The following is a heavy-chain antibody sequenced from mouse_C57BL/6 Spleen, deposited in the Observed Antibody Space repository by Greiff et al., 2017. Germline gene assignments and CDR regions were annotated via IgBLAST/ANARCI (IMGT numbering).Heavy chain of an antibody. CDR1: GFSFNTYA. CDR3: VRQLLRSPYAMDY. CDR2: IRSKSNNYAT. J-gene: IGHJ4*01. Sequence: EVQLVESGGGLVQPKGSLKLSCAASGFSFNTYAMNWVRQAPGKGLEWVARIRSKSNNYATYYADSVKDRFTISRDDSESMLYLQMNNLKTEDTAMYYCVRQLLRSPYAMDYWGQGTSVTVSS. V-gene: IGHV10-1*01. D-gene: IGHD1-1*01.